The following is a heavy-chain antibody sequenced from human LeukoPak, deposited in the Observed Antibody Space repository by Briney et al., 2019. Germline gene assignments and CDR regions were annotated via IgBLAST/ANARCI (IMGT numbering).Heavy chain of an antibody. V-gene: IGHV1-18*01. CDR2: ISAYNGNT. Sequence: ASAKVSCKASGYTFTSYGISWVRQAPGQGLEWMGWISAYNGNTNYAQKLQGRVTMTTDTSTSTAYMELRSLRSDDTAVYYCAGSLGEEAGSGSDFDYWGQGTLVTVSS. D-gene: IGHD3-16*01. CDR3: AGSLGEEAGSGSDFDY. J-gene: IGHJ4*02. CDR1: GYTFTSYG.